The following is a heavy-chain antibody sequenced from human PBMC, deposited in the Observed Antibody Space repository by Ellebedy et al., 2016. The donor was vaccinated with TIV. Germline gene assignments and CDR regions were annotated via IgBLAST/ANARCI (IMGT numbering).Heavy chain of an antibody. Sequence: PGGSLRLSCAASGLTFSSYWMHWVRQAPGKGLVWVSRVNSDGSSTTSADYVKGRFTISRDNAKHTLYLQMNSLRGEDTAVYYCVSSSPVIDYWGQGTLVTVSS. CDR2: VNSDGSST. D-gene: IGHD6-13*01. CDR3: VSSSPVIDY. V-gene: IGHV3-74*01. CDR1: GLTFSSYW. J-gene: IGHJ4*02.